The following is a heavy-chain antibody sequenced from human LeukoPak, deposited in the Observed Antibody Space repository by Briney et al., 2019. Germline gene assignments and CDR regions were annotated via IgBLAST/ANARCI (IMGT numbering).Heavy chain of an antibody. CDR1: GYTFTSYY. J-gene: IGHJ4*02. V-gene: IGHV1-46*03. CDR3: ARVADSLGFDY. CDR2: VNPSGGST. Sequence: ASVKVSCKASGYTFTSYYMPWVRQAPGQGLEWMGIVNPSGGSTSYAQKFQGRVTMTRDTSTSTVYMELSSLRSEDTAVYYCARVADSLGFDYWGQGTLVTVSS. D-gene: IGHD3-16*01.